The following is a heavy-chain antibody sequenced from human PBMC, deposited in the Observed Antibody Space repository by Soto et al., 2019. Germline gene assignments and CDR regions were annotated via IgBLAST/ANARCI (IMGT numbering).Heavy chain of an antibody. V-gene: IGHV1-3*01. Sequence: ASVKVSCTASGYTFTSYAMHWVRQAPGQRLEWMGWINAGNGNTKYSQKFQGRVTITRDTSASTAYMELSSLRSEDTAVYYCARVGYDSSGYDAFDIWGQGTMVTVSS. CDR2: INAGNGNT. CDR1: GYTFTSYA. CDR3: ARVGYDSSGYDAFDI. J-gene: IGHJ3*02. D-gene: IGHD6-19*01.